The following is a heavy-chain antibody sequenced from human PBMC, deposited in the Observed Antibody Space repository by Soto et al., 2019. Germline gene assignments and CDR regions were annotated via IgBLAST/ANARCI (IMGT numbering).Heavy chain of an antibody. Sequence: EVQLVESGGGLVQPGGFLRLSCAASGFTFSSYWMHWVRQAPGKGLVWVSRINSDGSSTSYADSVKGRFTISRDNAKNTLYLQMNSLRAEDTAVYYCARVDGTTVTGIPDYWGQGTLVTVSS. CDR2: INSDGSST. CDR3: ARVDGTTVTGIPDY. CDR1: GFTFSSYW. D-gene: IGHD4-17*01. J-gene: IGHJ4*02. V-gene: IGHV3-74*01.